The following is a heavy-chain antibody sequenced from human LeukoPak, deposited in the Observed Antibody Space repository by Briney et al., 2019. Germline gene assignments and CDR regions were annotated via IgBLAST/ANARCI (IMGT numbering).Heavy chain of an antibody. CDR1: GFTSKKYG. CDR2: ISHDGSDK. D-gene: IGHD3-3*01. J-gene: IGHJ4*02. CDR3: AKEGESGYSGGFDY. V-gene: IGHV3-30*18. Sequence: GGSLRLSCEASGFTSKKYGMHWVRQAPGKGLEWVAFISHDGSDKYYADSVKGRFTISSDNSKNTQFLQMNSPRVEDTAMYYCAKEGESGYSGGFDYWGQGTLVTVSS.